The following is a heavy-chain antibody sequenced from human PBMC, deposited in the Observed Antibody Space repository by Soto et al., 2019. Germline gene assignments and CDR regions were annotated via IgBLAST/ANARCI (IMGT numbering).Heavy chain of an antibody. Sequence: QLQLQESGPGLVKPSETLSLTCTISGGSISTTNYYWGWIRQPPGKGLEWIGTIYDSGSTYYNPSLKSRVTISVDTSKHPFSLKLSSVPAADTAVYYCARRGDHDWYFDLWGRGTLVTVSS. CDR3: ARRGDHDWYFDL. D-gene: IGHD2-21*02. V-gene: IGHV4-39*01. J-gene: IGHJ2*01. CDR2: IYDSGST. CDR1: GGSISTTNYY.